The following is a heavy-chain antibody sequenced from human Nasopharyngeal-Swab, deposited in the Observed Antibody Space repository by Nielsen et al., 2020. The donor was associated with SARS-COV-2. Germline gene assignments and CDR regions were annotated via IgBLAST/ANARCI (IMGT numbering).Heavy chain of an antibody. Sequence: SVKVSCKASGGTFSSYAISWVRQAAGQGLEWMGSIIPILGIANYAQKFQGRVTITADKSTSTAYMELSSLRSEDTAVYYCARKEATAMEELYYYGMDVWGQGTTVTVSS. V-gene: IGHV1-69*04. D-gene: IGHD5-18*01. J-gene: IGHJ6*02. CDR2: IIPILGIA. CDR1: GGTFSSYA. CDR3: ARKEATAMEELYYYGMDV.